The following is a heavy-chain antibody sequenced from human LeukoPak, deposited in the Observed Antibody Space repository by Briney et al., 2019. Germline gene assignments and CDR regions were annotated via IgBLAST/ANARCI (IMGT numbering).Heavy chain of an antibody. D-gene: IGHD2-2*01. CDR3: ARANIVVVPDIDTHYYYYGMDV. J-gene: IGHJ6*02. CDR2: FYRGDST. CDR1: GFTVSNSY. Sequence: GGSLRLSCAASGFTVSNSYMYWVRQAPGKGLEWVSFFYRGDSTYYAESVRGRFTISRDNSKNTLYLLMNSLIPEDTAVYYCARANIVVVPDIDTHYYYYGMDVWGQGTTVTVSS. V-gene: IGHV3-53*01.